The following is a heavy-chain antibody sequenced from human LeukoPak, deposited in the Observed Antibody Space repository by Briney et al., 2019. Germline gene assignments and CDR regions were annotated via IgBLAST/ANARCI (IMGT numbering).Heavy chain of an antibody. CDR3: ARGDQGLDY. J-gene: IGHJ4*02. V-gene: IGHV6-1*01. CDR1: GDSVSSNNAV. Sequence: SQTLSLTCAISGDSVSSNNAVWNWIRQSPSRGLEWLGRTYYRSKWYNNYAVSVKSRITINPDTSKNQFSLQLNSVTSEDTAVYYCARGDQGLDYWGQGTLVTVSS. CDR2: TYYRSKWYN. D-gene: IGHD3-16*01.